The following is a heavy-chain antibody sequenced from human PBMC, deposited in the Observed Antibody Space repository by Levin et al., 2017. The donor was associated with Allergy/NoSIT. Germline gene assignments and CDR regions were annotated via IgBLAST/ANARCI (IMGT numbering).Heavy chain of an antibody. J-gene: IGHJ4*02. CDR3: ARHTALLWFEELVFDS. Sequence: PSETLSLTCTVSGGSFITSSYFWAWIRQPPGKGLEWLGSIYYSGTTYYNPSLKSRLTISIDTSTNQFSPKLRSVTAADTAVYYCARHTALLWFEELVFDSWGQGNLVAVSS. CDR2: IYYSGTT. V-gene: IGHV4-39*01. D-gene: IGHD3-10*01. CDR1: GGSFITSSYF.